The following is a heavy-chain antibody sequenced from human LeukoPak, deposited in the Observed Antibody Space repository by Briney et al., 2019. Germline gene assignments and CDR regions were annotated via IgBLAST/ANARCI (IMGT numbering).Heavy chain of an antibody. D-gene: IGHD1-26*01. V-gene: IGHV4-61*05. CDR1: GGSISGSSYY. CDR3: ARVIVGATGYYFDY. J-gene: IGHJ4*02. Sequence: SETLSLTCTVSGGSISGSSYYWGWIRQPPGKGLEWIGYIYYSGSTNYNPSLKSRVTISVDTSKNQFSLKLSSVTAADTAVYYCARVIVGATGYYFDYWGQGTLVTVSS. CDR2: IYYSGST.